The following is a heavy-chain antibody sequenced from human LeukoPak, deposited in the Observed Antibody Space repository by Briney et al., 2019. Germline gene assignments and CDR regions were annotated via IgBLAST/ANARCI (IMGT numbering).Heavy chain of an antibody. CDR1: GGSISSHY. Sequence: SETLSLICTVSGGSISSHYWSWIRQPRGKGLEWIGYIYYSGSTNYNPSLKSRVTISVDTSKNQFSLKLSPVTAADTAVYYCARDESSGSWTALEIWGEKTMVTVSS. V-gene: IGHV4-59*11. CDR3: ARDESSGSWTALEI. J-gene: IGHJ3*02. D-gene: IGHD3-22*01. CDR2: IYYSGST.